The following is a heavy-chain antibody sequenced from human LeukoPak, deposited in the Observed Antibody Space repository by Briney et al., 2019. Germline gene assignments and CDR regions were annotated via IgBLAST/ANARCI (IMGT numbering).Heavy chain of an antibody. D-gene: IGHD1-26*01. V-gene: IGHV3-30-3*01. CDR3: AKVCSGSYYFDH. Sequence: GSSLRLSCAASGFTFSNYAVHWVRQAPGKGLEWVALISDDGSNKYYTNSVKGRFTISRDNSKNTVYLQMNSLRAEDTAVYYCAKVCSGSYYFDHWGQGTLVTVSS. CDR1: GFTFSNYA. CDR2: ISDDGSNK. J-gene: IGHJ4*02.